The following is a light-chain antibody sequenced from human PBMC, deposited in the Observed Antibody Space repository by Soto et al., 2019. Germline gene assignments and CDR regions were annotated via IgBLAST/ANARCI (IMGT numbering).Light chain of an antibody. V-gene: IGLV1-51*02. Sequence: QSALTQPPSVSAAPEQKVTISCSGGSSNLGINFVSWYQQFPGGVPKLLIYENNKRPSGIPDRFSGAKSGTSATLDITGLQDGDEADYYCATWDGSLSVGVFGGGTKVTVL. J-gene: IGLJ1*01. CDR2: ENN. CDR3: ATWDGSLSVGV. CDR1: SSNLGINF.